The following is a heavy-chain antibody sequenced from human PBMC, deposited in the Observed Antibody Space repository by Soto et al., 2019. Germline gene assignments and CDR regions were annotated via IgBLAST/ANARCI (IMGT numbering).Heavy chain of an antibody. D-gene: IGHD4-4*01. CDR1: GFTFSSYS. J-gene: IGHJ6*02. CDR2: ISSSSSTI. CDR3: ARDGYSNYVGYYYYGMDV. V-gene: IGHV3-48*01. Sequence: EVQLVESGGGLVQPGGSLRLSCAASGFTFSSYSMNWVRQAPGKGLEWVSYISSSSSTIYYADSVKGRFTISRDNAKNSLYLQMNSLRAEDTAVYYCARDGYSNYVGYYYYGMDVWGQGTTVTVSS.